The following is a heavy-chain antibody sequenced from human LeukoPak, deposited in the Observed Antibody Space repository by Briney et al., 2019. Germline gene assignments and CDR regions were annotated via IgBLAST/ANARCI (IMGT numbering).Heavy chain of an antibody. J-gene: IGHJ4*02. CDR2: IYNSGSA. CDR1: GGSISSGGYY. D-gene: IGHD3-3*01. CDR3: ARGSESDPVYFDY. Sequence: SETLSLTCTVSGGSISSGGYYWSWIRQHPGKGLEWIGYIYNSGSADFNPSLKSRGTMSVDTSKNQFSLKLSSMTAADTAVYYCARGSESDPVYFDYWGQGTLVTVSS. V-gene: IGHV4-31*03.